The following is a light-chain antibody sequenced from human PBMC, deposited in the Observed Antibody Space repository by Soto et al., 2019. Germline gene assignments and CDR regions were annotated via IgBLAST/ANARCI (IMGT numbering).Light chain of an antibody. CDR3: QSYDSSLSAAYV. J-gene: IGLJ1*01. V-gene: IGLV1-40*01. Sequence: QSALTQPPSVSGAPGQRVTISCTGSSSNIGAGYDVNWYQQLPGATPKLLIYADTNRSSGVPDRFSGSKSGTSASLAITGLQAEDEADYYCQSYDSSLSAAYVFGTGTKVTVL. CDR1: SSNIGAGYD. CDR2: ADT.